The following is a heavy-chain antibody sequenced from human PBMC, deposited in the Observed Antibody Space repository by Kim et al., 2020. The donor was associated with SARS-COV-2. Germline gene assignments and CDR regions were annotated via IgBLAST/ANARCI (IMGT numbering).Heavy chain of an antibody. CDR2: IKSDGDNT. J-gene: IGHJ5*01. D-gene: IGHD6-19*01. V-gene: IGHV3-20*04. CDR3: ARGYISGPVYS. Sequence: GGSLRLSCAASGSTFDDYGMSWVRQPPGKGLEWVSVIKSDGDNTGYADSVKGRFAISRDNAKNSLYLQMNSLRAEDTALYYCARGYISGPVYSWGHGTLVTVSS. CDR1: GSTFDDYG.